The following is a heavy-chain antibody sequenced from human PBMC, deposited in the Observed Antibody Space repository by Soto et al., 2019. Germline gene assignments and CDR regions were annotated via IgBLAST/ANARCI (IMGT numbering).Heavy chain of an antibody. D-gene: IGHD2-2*01. CDR1: GYSFTNFW. CDR3: ARHQPGYCSSTTCHPPPDYYFGMDV. J-gene: IGHJ6*02. CDR2: IHPGDSDS. Sequence: PGESLKISCRGSGYSFTNFWIGWVRQMPGKGLEWMGIIHPGDSDSRYSPSFQGQVTISADKSISTAYLQWGSLKAPDNAIYYCARHQPGYCSSTTCHPPPDYYFGMDVWGQGTTVTVSS. V-gene: IGHV5-51*01.